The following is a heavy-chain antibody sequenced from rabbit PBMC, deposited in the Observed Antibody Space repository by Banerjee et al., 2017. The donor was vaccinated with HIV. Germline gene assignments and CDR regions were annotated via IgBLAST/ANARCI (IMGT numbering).Heavy chain of an antibody. CDR2: IGAGSASA. CDR1: GFSFSSNYW. V-gene: IGHV1S40*01. CDR3: ARDAGYAGSNL. Sequence: QSLEESGGDLVKPGASLTLTCTASGFSFSSNYWLCWVRQAPGKGLEWIACIGAGSASAYYATWAKGRFTISRTTTTVTLQLNSLTAADTATYFCARDAGYAGSNLWGPGTLVTVS. J-gene: IGHJ4*01. D-gene: IGHD4-2*01.